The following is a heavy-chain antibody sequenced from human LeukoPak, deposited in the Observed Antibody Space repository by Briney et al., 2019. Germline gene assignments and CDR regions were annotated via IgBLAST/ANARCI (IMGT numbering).Heavy chain of an antibody. D-gene: IGHD5-18*01. CDR1: GYSISSGYY. V-gene: IGHV4-38-2*02. CDR2: IYHSGST. CDR3: ARGYSYANYYYYYMDV. J-gene: IGHJ6*03. Sequence: SETLSLTCTVSGYSISSGYYWGWIRQPPGKGLEWIGSIYHSGSTYYNPSLKSRVTMSVDTSKNQFSLKLTSVTAADTAVYYCARGYSYANYYYYYMDVWGKGTTVTVSS.